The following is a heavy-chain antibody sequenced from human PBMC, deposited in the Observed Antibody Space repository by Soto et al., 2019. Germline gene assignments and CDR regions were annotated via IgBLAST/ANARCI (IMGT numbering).Heavy chain of an antibody. CDR1: GGSIRSSSYY. V-gene: IGHV4-39*01. D-gene: IGHD3-10*01. Sequence: QLQLQESGPGLVKPSETLSLTCTVSGGSIRSSSYYWGWIRQPPGKGLEWIGSIYYSGSTYCNPSLKSRVTISVDTSKNQFSLKLSSVTAADTAVYYCARQALLWFGESPRGFDPWGQGTLVTVSS. CDR2: IYYSGST. J-gene: IGHJ5*02. CDR3: ARQALLWFGESPRGFDP.